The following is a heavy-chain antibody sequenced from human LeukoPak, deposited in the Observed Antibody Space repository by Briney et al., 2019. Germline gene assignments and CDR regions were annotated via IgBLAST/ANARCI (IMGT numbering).Heavy chain of an antibody. J-gene: IGHJ6*02. CDR2: IYTSGST. CDR3: ARDGAGYSGYDGLGNYYYYGMDV. D-gene: IGHD5-12*01. V-gene: IGHV4-4*07. Sequence: SETLSLTCTVSGGSISSYYWSWIRQPAGKGLEWIGRIYTSGSTNYNPSLKSRVTMSVDTSKNQFSLKLSSVTAADTAVYYCARDGAGYSGYDGLGNYYYYGMDVWGQGTTVTVSS. CDR1: GGSISSYY.